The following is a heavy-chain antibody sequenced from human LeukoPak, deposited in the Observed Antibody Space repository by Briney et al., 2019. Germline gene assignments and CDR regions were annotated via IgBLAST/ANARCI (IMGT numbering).Heavy chain of an antibody. CDR3: ARQGSGGAYDFWSGYYRGTFDY. V-gene: IGHV4-39*01. D-gene: IGHD3-3*01. CDR2: IYYSGST. Sequence: SETLSLTCTVSGGSISSSSYYWGWIRQPPGKGLEWIGSIYYSGSTYYNPSLKSRVTISVDTSKNQFSLKLSSVTAADTAVYYCARQGSGGAYDFWSGYYRGTFDYWDQGTLVTVSS. J-gene: IGHJ4*02. CDR1: GGSISSSSYY.